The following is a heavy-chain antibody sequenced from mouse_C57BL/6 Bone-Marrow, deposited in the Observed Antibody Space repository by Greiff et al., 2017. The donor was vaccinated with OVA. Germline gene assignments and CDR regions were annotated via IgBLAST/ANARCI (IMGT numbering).Heavy chain of an antibody. D-gene: IGHD3-2*02. CDR3: ARRAQAPFAY. CDR1: GFTFSSYG. Sequence: EVTVVESGGDLVKPGGSLKLSCAASGFTFSSYGMSWVRQTPDKRLEWVATISSGGSYTYYPDSVKGRFTISRDNAKNTLYLQMSSLKSEDTAMYYCARRAQAPFAYWGQGTLVTVSA. V-gene: IGHV5-6*02. J-gene: IGHJ3*01. CDR2: ISSGGSYT.